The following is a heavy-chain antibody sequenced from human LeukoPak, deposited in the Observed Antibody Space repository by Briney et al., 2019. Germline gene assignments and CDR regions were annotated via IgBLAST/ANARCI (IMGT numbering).Heavy chain of an antibody. Sequence: SETLSLTCAVYGGSFSDYFWSWIRQPPGKGLEWIGEINHSGSTKYNPSLKSRITISVDTSKNQFSLKLSSVTAADTAVYYCARDSRMYSSGWYPYWGQGTLVTVSS. D-gene: IGHD6-19*01. J-gene: IGHJ4*02. CDR3: ARDSRMYSSGWYPY. CDR1: GGSFSDYF. V-gene: IGHV4-34*01. CDR2: INHSGST.